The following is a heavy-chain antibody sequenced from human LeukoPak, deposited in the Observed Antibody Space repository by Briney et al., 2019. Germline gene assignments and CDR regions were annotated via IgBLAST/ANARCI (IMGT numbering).Heavy chain of an antibody. CDR2: ITGSGSST. CDR3: ARRSSTPVTTEFDS. V-gene: IGHV3-23*01. Sequence: DPAGSLRLSCTASAFTFSTYAMTWVRQAPGKGLEWVSGITGSGSSTYYADSVKGRLTISRDNSKNTLYLQMNSLRAEDTAVYYCARRSSTPVTTEFDSWGQGTLVTVSS. CDR1: AFTFSTYA. D-gene: IGHD4-17*01. J-gene: IGHJ5*01.